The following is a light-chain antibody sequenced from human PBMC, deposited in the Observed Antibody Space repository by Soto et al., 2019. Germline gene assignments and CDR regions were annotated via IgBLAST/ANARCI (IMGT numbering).Light chain of an antibody. V-gene: IGKV3-20*01. Sequence: EIVLTQSPGTLSLSPGERATLSCRASQSVSSSYLAWYQQKPGQAPRLLIYGASSRATGIPDRFSGSGSGTEFIITISRLEPEDFGVYYCQQYGRSLWTFGQGTKVDIK. CDR3: QQYGRSLWT. CDR1: QSVSSSY. CDR2: GAS. J-gene: IGKJ1*01.